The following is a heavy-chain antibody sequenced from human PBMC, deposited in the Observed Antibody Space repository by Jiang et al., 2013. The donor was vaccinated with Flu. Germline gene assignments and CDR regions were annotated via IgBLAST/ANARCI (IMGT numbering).Heavy chain of an antibody. V-gene: IGHV1-2*06. CDR1: GYTLDAYY. CDR2: INPGSGGT. CDR3: ARGDNKEQWLMNYCMDV. D-gene: IGHD6-19*01. J-gene: IGHJ6*02. Sequence: GAEVKKPGASVKVSCKASGYTLDAYYLHWVRQAPGQGLEWMGRINPGSGGTNFAQNFQGRVTMTRDTSISTAYMELTRLRSDDTAVYYCARGDNKEQWLMNYCMDVWGQGTTVTISS.